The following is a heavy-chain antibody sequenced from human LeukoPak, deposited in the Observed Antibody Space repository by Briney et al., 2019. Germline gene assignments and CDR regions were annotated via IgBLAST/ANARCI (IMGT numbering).Heavy chain of an antibody. CDR3: ARARRYFNDAFDI. CDR1: GYTFTGYH. D-gene: IGHD1-14*01. J-gene: IGHJ3*02. V-gene: IGHV1-2*02. CDR2: INPNSGGT. Sequence: ASVKVSCKASGYTFTGYHMHWVRQAPGQGLEWMGWINPNSGGTNYAQKFQGRVTMTRDTSISTAYMELSRLRSDDTAVYYCARARRYFNDAFDIWGQGTMVTVS.